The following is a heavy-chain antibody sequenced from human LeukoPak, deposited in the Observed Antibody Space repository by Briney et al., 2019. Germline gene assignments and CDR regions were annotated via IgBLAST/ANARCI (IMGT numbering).Heavy chain of an antibody. J-gene: IGHJ4*02. CDR2: ITDSGGST. Sequence: GGSLRLSCAASGFTSSNYAMSWVRQAPGKGLDWVSAITDSGGSTYHADSVKGRFTISRDNSKNTLYLQMNSLRVEDTAIYYCAKGSRSSRPHYFDYWGQGTLVTVSS. CDR1: GFTSSNYA. V-gene: IGHV3-23*01. CDR3: AKGSRSSRPHYFDY. D-gene: IGHD6-6*01.